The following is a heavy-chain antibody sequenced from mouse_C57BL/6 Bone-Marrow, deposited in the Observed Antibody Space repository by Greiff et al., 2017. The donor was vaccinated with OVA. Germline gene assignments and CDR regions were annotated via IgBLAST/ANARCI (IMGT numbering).Heavy chain of an antibody. V-gene: IGHV1-4*01. Sequence: QVQLQQSGAELARPGASVKMSCKASGYTFTSYTMHWVNQRPGQGLEWIGIINPSSGYTKYNQKFKDKATLTADKASSTAYMQLSSLTSEDSAVYYCARREGGYWGQGTTLTVSS. CDR1: GYTFTSYT. J-gene: IGHJ2*01. CDR2: INPSSGYT. CDR3: ARREGGY.